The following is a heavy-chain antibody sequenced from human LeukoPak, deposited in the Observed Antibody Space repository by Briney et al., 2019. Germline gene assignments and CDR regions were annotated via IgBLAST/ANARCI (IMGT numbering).Heavy chain of an antibody. D-gene: IGHD3-22*01. Sequence: GGSLRLSCAASGFSFSTNSMNWVRQAPGKGLEWVSYISSSRSTIYYADSVKGRFTISRDNAKDSLYLQMNSLRGEDTAVYYCARDSRGIVVVDFDYWGQGTLVNVSS. CDR2: ISSSRSTI. V-gene: IGHV3-48*01. CDR1: GFSFSTNS. CDR3: ARDSRGIVVVDFDY. J-gene: IGHJ4*02.